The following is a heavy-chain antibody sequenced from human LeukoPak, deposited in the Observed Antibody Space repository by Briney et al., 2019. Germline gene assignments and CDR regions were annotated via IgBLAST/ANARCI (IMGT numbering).Heavy chain of an antibody. CDR3: ARDRGSSGYHDY. D-gene: IGHD3-22*01. J-gene: IGHJ4*02. CDR1: GGTFSSYA. Sequence: GASVKVSCKASGGTFSSYAISWVRQAPGQGLEWMGGIIPIFGTANYAQKFQGRVTITADESTSTAYMELSSLRSGDTAVYYCARDRGSSGYHDYWGQGTLVTVSS. CDR2: IIPIFGTA. V-gene: IGHV1-69*13.